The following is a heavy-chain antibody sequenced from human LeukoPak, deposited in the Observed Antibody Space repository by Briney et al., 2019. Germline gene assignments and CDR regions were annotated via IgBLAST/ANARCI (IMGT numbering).Heavy chain of an antibody. J-gene: IGHJ4*02. V-gene: IGHV3-30*18. CDR1: GFTFSSYG. CDR3: AKGSPRTMVRGLIIRTFDY. CDR2: ISYDGNHK. Sequence: GGSLRLSCAASGFTFSSYGMHWVRQAPGKGLEWVAVISYDGNHKYYADSVKGRFTISRDNSKNTLYLQMNSLRAEDTAVYYCAKGSPRTMVRGLIIRTFDYWGQGTLVTVSS. D-gene: IGHD3-10*01.